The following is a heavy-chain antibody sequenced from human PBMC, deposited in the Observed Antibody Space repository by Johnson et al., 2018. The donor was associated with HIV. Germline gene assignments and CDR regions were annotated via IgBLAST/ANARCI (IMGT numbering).Heavy chain of an antibody. CDR1: GFTFSSYG. D-gene: IGHD2-15*01. CDR3: ALVQGECSGGSCYDAFDI. Sequence: VQLVESGGGVVQPGGSLRLSCAASGFTFSSYGMHWVRQAPGKGLEWVAFIRYDGSNKYYADSVKGRFTISRDNSKNTLYLQMNSLRAEDTAVYYCALVQGECSGGSCYDAFDIWGQGTMVTVSS. CDR2: IRYDGSNK. J-gene: IGHJ3*02. V-gene: IGHV3-30*02.